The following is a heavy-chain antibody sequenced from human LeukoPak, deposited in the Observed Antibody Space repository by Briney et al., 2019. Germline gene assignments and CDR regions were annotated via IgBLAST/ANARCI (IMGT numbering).Heavy chain of an antibody. D-gene: IGHD2-15*01. V-gene: IGHV3-30*18. CDR3: AKDGYCSDGSCYPNFFDS. CDR2: MSYDGNNK. J-gene: IGHJ4*02. Sequence: GGSLRLSCAASGFAFNRYGMHWVRQAPGKGLEWVAFMSYDGNNKYYADSVKGRFTISRDNSKNTLYLQMNSLRAEDTAVYYCAKDGYCSDGSCYPNFFDSWGQGTLVTVSS. CDR1: GFAFNRYG.